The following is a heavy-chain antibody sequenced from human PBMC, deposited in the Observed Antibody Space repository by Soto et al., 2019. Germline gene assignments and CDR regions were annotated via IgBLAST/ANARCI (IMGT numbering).Heavy chain of an antibody. V-gene: IGHV3-21*01. CDR1: GFTFSSYS. J-gene: IGHJ3*02. CDR2: ISSSSSYI. D-gene: IGHD3-10*01. CDR3: AREVPAAMTYYYGSGSYVKGGGGAFDI. Sequence: EVQLVESGGGLVKPGGSLRLSCAASGFTFSSYSMNWVRQAPGKGLEWVSSISSSSSYIYYADSVKGRFTISRDNAKNSLYLQRNSLRAEDTAVYYCAREVPAAMTYYYGSGSYVKGGGGAFDIWGQGTMVTVSS.